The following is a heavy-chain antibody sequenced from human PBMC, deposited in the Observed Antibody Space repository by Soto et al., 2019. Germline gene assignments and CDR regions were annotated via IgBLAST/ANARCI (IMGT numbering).Heavy chain of an antibody. D-gene: IGHD4-17*01. Sequence: QVQLVQSGAEVKKPGSSVKVSCKASGGTFSSYAISWVRQAPGQGLEWMGGIIPIFGTANYAQKFQGRVRXNXDXXTSTAYMELSSLGSEDTAVYYCARGLATVTNWFDPWGQGTLVTVSS. J-gene: IGHJ5*02. V-gene: IGHV1-69*05. CDR2: IIPIFGTA. CDR3: ARGLATVTNWFDP. CDR1: GGTFSSYA.